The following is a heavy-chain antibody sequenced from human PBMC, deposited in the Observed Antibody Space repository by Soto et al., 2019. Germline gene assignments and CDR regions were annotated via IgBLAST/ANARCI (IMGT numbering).Heavy chain of an antibody. CDR2: VKSKTDGGAT. CDR1: GFTFYNTW. D-gene: IGHD3-3*01. CDR3: TTDRRSGYDPQFDF. J-gene: IGHJ4*02. Sequence: PGGSLRLSCTASGFTFYNTWMSWVRQAPGKGLEWVGRVKSKTDGGATDYTAPVKGRFTFSRDDSKNTLYLQMNSLQTDDTAVYYCTTDRRSGYDPQFDFWGQGTLVTVSS. V-gene: IGHV3-15*01.